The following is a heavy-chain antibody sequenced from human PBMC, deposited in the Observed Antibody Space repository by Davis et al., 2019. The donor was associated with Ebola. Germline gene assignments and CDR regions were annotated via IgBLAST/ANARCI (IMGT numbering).Heavy chain of an antibody. CDR1: GFTFSSYG. CDR3: ARDPYYIWGSYRSCFDY. V-gene: IGHV3-33*08. Sequence: GGSLRLSCAASGFTFSSYGMHWVRQAPGKGLEWVAVIWYDGSNKYYADSVKGRFTISRDNSKNTLYLQMNSLRAEDTAVYYCARDPYYIWGSYRSCFDYWGQGTLVTVS. CDR2: IWYDGSNK. D-gene: IGHD3-16*02. J-gene: IGHJ4*02.